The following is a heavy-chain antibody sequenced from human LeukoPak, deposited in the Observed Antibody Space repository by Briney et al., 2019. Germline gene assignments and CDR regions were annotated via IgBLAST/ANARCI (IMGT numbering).Heavy chain of an antibody. V-gene: IGHV3-53*01. CDR1: GFTVSGNY. J-gene: IGHJ4*02. CDR3: VRESSGSYFAY. Sequence: GGSLRLSCAASGFTVSGNYMSWVRQAPGKGLEWVSVIYNGDNTYYADSVKGRFTISRDNSKNTLYLQMSSLRAEDTAVYYCVRESSGSYFAYWGQGTLVTVSS. CDR2: IYNGDNT. D-gene: IGHD3-10*01.